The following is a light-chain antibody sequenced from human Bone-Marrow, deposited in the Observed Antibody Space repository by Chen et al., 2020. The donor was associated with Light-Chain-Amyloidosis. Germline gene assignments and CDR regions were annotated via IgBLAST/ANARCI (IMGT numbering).Light chain of an antibody. CDR1: QTISSNY. CDR3: QQYGTSPLT. J-gene: IGKJ4*01. Sequence: EIVLTQSQGTLSLSPGEGANLSCMASQTISSNYLTWYQQKFGQAPRLLIYGSSSRATGIPDRFTGSGSVADFTITINRLEPEDFAMYYCQQYGTSPLTFGGGTKVEIK. CDR2: GSS. V-gene: IGKV3-20*01.